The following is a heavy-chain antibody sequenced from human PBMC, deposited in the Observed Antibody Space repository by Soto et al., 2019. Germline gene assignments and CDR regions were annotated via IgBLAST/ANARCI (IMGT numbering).Heavy chain of an antibody. V-gene: IGHV4-59*01. Sequence: QVQLQESGPGLVKPSETLSLTCTVSGGSISNFYWSWIRQPPGKGLEWSGYIYYRGTTSYNPSLNRRVTLSVDTFNSQFSLKLNSATAADTALYFRARESIYVSGATHVGYWGLGTLVTVAS. CDR1: GGSISNFY. D-gene: IGHD3-10*01. CDR2: IYYRGTT. J-gene: IGHJ4*02. CDR3: ARESIYVSGATHVGY.